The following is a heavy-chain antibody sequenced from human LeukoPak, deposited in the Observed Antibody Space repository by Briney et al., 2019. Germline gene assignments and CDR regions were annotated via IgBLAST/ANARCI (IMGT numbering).Heavy chain of an antibody. CDR3: ARAPKGELWFGESPVFY. D-gene: IGHD3-10*01. Sequence: ASVKVSCKASGYTFTSYAMNWVRQAPGQGLEWMGWINTNTGNPTYAQGFTGRFVFSLDTSVSTAYLQISSLKAEDTAVYYCARAPKGELWFGESPVFYWGQGTLVTVSS. CDR1: GYTFTSYA. J-gene: IGHJ4*02. CDR2: INTNTGNP. V-gene: IGHV7-4-1*02.